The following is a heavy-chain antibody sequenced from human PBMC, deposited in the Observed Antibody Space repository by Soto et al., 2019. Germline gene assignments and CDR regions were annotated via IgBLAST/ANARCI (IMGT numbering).Heavy chain of an antibody. CDR3: ARDGEYCSGGSCYPNYYYGMDV. J-gene: IGHJ6*02. CDR1: GFTFSSYS. D-gene: IGHD2-15*01. CDR2: ISSSSSYI. Sequence: GGSLRLSCAASGFTFSSYSMNWVRQAPGKGLEWVSSISSSSSYIYYADSVKGRFTISRDNAKNSLYLQMNSLGAEDTAVYYCARDGEYCSGGSCYPNYYYGMDVWGQGTTVTVSS. V-gene: IGHV3-21*01.